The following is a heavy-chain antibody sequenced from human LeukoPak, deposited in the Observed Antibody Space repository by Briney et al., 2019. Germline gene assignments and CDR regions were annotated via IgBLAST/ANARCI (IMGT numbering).Heavy chain of an antibody. Sequence: GGSLRLSCAASGFTFASYGMHWVRHAPGKGLEWVAWIRYDGTNKYYTDSVKGRFTISKDNSKNTLYLQMNSLRAEDTAVYYCTRNQGYCTGGGCYIDYWGQGTLVTVSS. V-gene: IGHV3-30*02. CDR1: GFTFASYG. CDR3: TRNQGYCTGGGCYIDY. J-gene: IGHJ4*02. D-gene: IGHD2-8*02. CDR2: IRYDGTNK.